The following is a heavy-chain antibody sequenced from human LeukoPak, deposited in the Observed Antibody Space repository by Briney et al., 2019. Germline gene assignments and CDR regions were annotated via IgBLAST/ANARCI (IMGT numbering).Heavy chain of an antibody. Sequence: PSETLSLTCTVSGGSISSSSYYWGWIRQPPGKGLEWIGSIYYSGSTYYNPSLKSRVTISVDTSKNQFSLKLSSVTAADTAVYYCARPGTCYSCNWFDPWGQGTLVTVSS. D-gene: IGHD2-15*01. V-gene: IGHV4-39*01. CDR3: ARPGTCYSCNWFDP. CDR1: GGSISSSSYY. CDR2: IYYSGST. J-gene: IGHJ5*02.